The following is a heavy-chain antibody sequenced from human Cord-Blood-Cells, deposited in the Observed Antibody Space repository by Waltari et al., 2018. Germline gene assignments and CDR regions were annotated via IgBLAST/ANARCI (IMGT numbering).Heavy chain of an antibody. CDR1: GGSFSGYY. D-gene: IGHD3-10*01. V-gene: IGHV4-34*01. CDR2: INHSGST. CDR3: ARNRVLWFGELSLDY. Sequence: QVQLQQWGAGLLKPSETLSLTCAVYGGSFSGYYWSWIRQPPGKGLEWIGEINHSGSTNYNPALKSRVTISVDTSTNQFSLKLSSVTAADTAVYYCARNRVLWFGELSLDYWGQGTLVTVSS. J-gene: IGHJ4*02.